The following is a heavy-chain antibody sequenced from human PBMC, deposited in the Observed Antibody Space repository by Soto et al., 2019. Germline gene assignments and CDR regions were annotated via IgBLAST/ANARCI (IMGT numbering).Heavy chain of an antibody. CDR2: IYHSGST. V-gene: IGHV4-59*01. CDR1: GGSISSYY. Sequence: QVQLQESGPGLVKPSETLSLTCTVSGGSISSYYWSWIRQPPGKGLEWIGYIYHSGSTNYNSSFKSRVTISVDTSKNQFSLKLSSVTAADTAVYSCARGRVGGFDYWGQGTLVTVSS. CDR3: ARGRVGGFDY. J-gene: IGHJ4*02. D-gene: IGHD3-10*01.